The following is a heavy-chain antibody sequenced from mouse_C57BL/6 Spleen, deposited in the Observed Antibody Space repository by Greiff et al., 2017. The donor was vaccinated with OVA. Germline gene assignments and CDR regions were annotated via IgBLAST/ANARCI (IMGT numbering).Heavy chain of an antibody. J-gene: IGHJ2*01. V-gene: IGHV1-80*01. D-gene: IGHD1-1*01. CDR3: ARSGTTVVAPFDY. CDR2: IYPGDGDT. CDR1: GYAFSSYW. Sequence: QVQLQQSGAELVKPGASVKISCKASGYAFSSYWMNWVKQRPGKGLEWIGQIYPGDGDTNYNGKFKGKATLTADKSSSTAYMQLSSLTSEDSAVYFCARSGTTVVAPFDYGGQGTTLTVSS.